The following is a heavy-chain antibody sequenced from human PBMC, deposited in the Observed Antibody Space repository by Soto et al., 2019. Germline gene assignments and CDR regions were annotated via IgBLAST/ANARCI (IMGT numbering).Heavy chain of an antibody. J-gene: IGHJ3*02. CDR2: IYYSGST. V-gene: IGHV4-31*03. CDR1: GGSISSGGYY. D-gene: IGHD3-22*01. Sequence: QVQLQESGPGLVKPSETLSLTCTVSGGSISSGGYYWSWIRQHPGKGLEWIGYIYYSGSTYYNPSLESRVTISVDTSKNQFSLKLSSVTAADTAVYYCARDTDPLDSSISNAFDIWGQGTMVPVSS. CDR3: ARDTDPLDSSISNAFDI.